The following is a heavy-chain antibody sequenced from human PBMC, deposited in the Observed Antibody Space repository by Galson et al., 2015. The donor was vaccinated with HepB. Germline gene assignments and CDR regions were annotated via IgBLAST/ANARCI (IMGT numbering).Heavy chain of an antibody. V-gene: IGHV1-24*01. D-gene: IGHD6-13*01. Sequence: SVKVSCKVSGYTLTESSMHWVRQAPGKGLEWMGGIDPEDGEIIYAQKFQGRLTMTEDTSTDTAYVELSSLRSEDTAVYYCATIKHYSSSWYLFEPTDHFQYWGQGTLVTVSS. CDR1: GYTLTESS. CDR3: ATIKHYSSSWYLFEPTDHFQY. J-gene: IGHJ1*01. CDR2: IDPEDGEI.